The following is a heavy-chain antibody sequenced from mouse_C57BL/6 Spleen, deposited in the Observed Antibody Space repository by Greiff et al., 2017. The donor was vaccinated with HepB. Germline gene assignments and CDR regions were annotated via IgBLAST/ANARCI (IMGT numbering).Heavy chain of an antibody. CDR3: AQGGNYAFAY. D-gene: IGHD2-1*01. V-gene: IGHV1-26*01. Sequence: VQLQQSGPELVKPGASVKISCKASGYTFTDYYMNWVKQSHGKSLEWIGDINPNNGGTSYNQKFKGKATLTVDKSSSTAYMELRSLTSEDSAVYYCAQGGNYAFAYWGQGTLVTVSA. J-gene: IGHJ3*01. CDR1: GYTFTDYY. CDR2: INPNNGGT.